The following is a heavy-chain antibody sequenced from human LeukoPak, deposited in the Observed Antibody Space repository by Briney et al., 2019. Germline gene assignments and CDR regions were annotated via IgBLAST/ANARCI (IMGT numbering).Heavy chain of an antibody. Sequence: PGGSLRLSCAASGFTFSSCSMNWVRQAPGKGLEWASYISSSSSTIYYADSVKGRFTISRDNAKNSLYLQMNSLRAEDTAVYYCARDLKQWLVGVDYWGQGTLVTVSS. CDR3: ARDLKQWLVGVDY. CDR1: GFTFSSCS. J-gene: IGHJ4*02. CDR2: ISSSSSTI. D-gene: IGHD6-19*01. V-gene: IGHV3-48*01.